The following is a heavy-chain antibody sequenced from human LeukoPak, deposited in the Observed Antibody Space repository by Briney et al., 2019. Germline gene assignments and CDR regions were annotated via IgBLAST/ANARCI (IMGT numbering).Heavy chain of an antibody. D-gene: IGHD4-17*01. CDR1: GGSISSGGYY. J-gene: IGHJ4*02. CDR2: IYDSGST. Sequence: SETLSLTCTVSGGSISSGGYYWSWIRQHPGKGLEWIGYIYDSGSTYYNPSLKSRVTISVDTSKNQFSLKLSSVTAADTAVYYCGSLGLTKVTGGFDYWGQGTLVTVSS. V-gene: IGHV4-31*03. CDR3: GSLGLTKVTGGFDY.